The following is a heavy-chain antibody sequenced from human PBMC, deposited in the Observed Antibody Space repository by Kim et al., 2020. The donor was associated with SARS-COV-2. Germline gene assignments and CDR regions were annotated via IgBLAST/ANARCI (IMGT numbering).Heavy chain of an antibody. CDR1: GGSISSYY. CDR3: ARTPGV. CDR2: IYYSGST. Sequence: SETLSLTCTVSGGSISSYYWSWIRQPPGKGLEWIGYIYYSGSTNYNPSLKSRVTISVDTSKNQFSLKLSSVTAADTAVYYCARTPGVWGKGPTVTVSS. J-gene: IGHJ6*04. V-gene: IGHV4-59*08. D-gene: IGHD2-15*01.